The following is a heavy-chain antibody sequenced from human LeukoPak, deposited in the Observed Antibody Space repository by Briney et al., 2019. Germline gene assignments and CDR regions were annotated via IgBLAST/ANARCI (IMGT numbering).Heavy chain of an antibody. Sequence: SETLSLTCTVSGGSISSHYWSWIRQPPGKGLEWIGYIYYSGSTNYNPSLKSRVTISVDTSKNQFSLKLSSVTAADTAVYYCARARYGDDDAFDIWGQGTMVTVSS. CDR1: GGSISSHY. J-gene: IGHJ3*02. CDR3: ARARYGDDDAFDI. D-gene: IGHD4-17*01. CDR2: IYYSGST. V-gene: IGHV4-59*11.